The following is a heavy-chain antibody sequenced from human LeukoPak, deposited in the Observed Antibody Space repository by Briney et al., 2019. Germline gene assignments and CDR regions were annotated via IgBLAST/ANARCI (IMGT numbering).Heavy chain of an antibody. CDR3: ARASGSGYYDY. CDR2: IYYSGST. CDR1: GGSISSGGYY. D-gene: IGHD3-22*01. V-gene: IGHV4-31*11. Sequence: PSETLSLTCVVSGGSISSGGYYWSWIRQHPGKGLEWIGYIYYSGSTYYNPSLKSRLTISVDTSKNQFSLKLSSVTAADTAVYYCARASGSGYYDYWGQGTLVTVSS. J-gene: IGHJ4*02.